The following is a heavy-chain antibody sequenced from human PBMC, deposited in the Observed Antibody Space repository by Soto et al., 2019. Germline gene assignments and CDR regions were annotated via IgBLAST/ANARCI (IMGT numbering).Heavy chain of an antibody. J-gene: IGHJ5*02. CDR2: ISAYNGNT. Sequence: ASVKVSCKASGYTFTSYDINWVRQAPGQGLEWMGWISAYNGNTNYAQKLQGRVTMTTDTSTSTAYMELRSLRSDDTAVYYCAGYPSSSNLDPWGQGTLVTVSS. V-gene: IGHV1-18*01. D-gene: IGHD6-13*01. CDR1: GYTFTSYD. CDR3: AGYPSSSNLDP.